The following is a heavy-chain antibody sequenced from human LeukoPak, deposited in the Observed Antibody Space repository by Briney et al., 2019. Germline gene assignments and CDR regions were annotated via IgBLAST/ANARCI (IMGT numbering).Heavy chain of an antibody. J-gene: IGHJ6*02. Sequence: PGGFLRLSCAASGFTFSSYAMTWVRQAPGEGLEWVSIIGGSGGNIKYADSVKGRFTISRDNSMDTLYLQMISLRVEDTGVYYCAKPRDYYDSSGYFTYGLDVWGQGTTVIVSS. D-gene: IGHD3-22*01. CDR3: AKPRDYYDSSGYFTYGLDV. CDR1: GFTFSSYA. V-gene: IGHV3-23*01. CDR2: IGGSGGNI.